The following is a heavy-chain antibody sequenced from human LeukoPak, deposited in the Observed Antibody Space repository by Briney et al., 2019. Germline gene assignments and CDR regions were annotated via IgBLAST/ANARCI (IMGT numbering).Heavy chain of an antibody. V-gene: IGHV4-39*07. CDR3: ARRRNPMIVVMDV. CDR1: GGSISSSSYY. J-gene: IGHJ6*04. CDR2: IYYSGST. D-gene: IGHD3-22*01. Sequence: PSETLSLTCTVSGGSISSSSYYWGWIRQPPGKGLEWIGSIYYSGSTYYNPSLKSRVTISVDTSKNQFSLKLSSVTAADTAVYYCARRRNPMIVVMDVWGKGTTVTVSS.